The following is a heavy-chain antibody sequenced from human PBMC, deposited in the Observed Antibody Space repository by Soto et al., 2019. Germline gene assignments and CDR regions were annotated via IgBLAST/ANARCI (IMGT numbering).Heavy chain of an antibody. J-gene: IGHJ4*02. CDR1: GGSISSSSYY. CDR3: ARETGYSSGWYGWALVDY. D-gene: IGHD6-19*01. Sequence: PSETLSLTCTVSGGSISSSSYYWGWIRQPPGKGLGWIGKIYYSGSTYYNPSLKSRVTISVDTSKNQFSLKLSSVTAADTAVYYCARETGYSSGWYGWALVDYWGQGTLVTVSS. CDR2: IYYSGST. V-gene: IGHV4-39*02.